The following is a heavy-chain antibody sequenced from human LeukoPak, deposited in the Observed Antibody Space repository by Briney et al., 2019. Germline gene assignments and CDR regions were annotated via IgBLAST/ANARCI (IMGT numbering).Heavy chain of an antibody. J-gene: IGHJ4*02. Sequence: GGSLRLSCAASGFTFSSYTMSWVHQAPGKGLEWVSTITTSDGNTYYADSVKGRFTVSRDNSKNTLYLQMNSLRAEDTAVYYCAKDGGLWVSAHWGDSWGRGTLVTVSS. CDR2: ITTSDGNT. CDR3: AKDGGLWVSAHWGDS. V-gene: IGHV3-23*01. CDR1: GFTFSSYT. D-gene: IGHD7-27*01.